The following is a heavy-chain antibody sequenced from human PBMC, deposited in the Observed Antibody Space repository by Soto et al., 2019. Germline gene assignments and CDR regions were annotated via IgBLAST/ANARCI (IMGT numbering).Heavy chain of an antibody. Sequence: PSETLPLTCSGSGGSVRIGNHFWNWIRQPPGRGLEWLGHMYYTGVTNYNPSLKSRVSMSVDTSKDQLSLNLTSLTAADTAVYYCARGGEPLCNYGSDVWGQGTRITV. J-gene: IGHJ6*02. D-gene: IGHD3-10*01. CDR1: GGSVRIGNHF. CDR3: ARGGEPLCNYGSDV. CDR2: MYYTGVT. V-gene: IGHV4-61*01.